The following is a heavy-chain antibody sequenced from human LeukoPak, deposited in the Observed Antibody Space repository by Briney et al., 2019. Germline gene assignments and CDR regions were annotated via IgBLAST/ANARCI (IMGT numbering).Heavy chain of an antibody. CDR2: INWSGGRT. CDR3: ARDLTTSDN. CDR1: GFTFDDYG. D-gene: IGHD1/OR15-1a*01. V-gene: IGHV3-20*04. J-gene: IGHJ4*02. Sequence: GPGGSLRLSCAASGFTFDDYGMSWVRQAPGKGLEWVSGINWSGGRTGYADSLKGRFTISRDNAKNTLYLQMNSLRDEDTALYYCARDLTTSDNWGQGTLVTVSP.